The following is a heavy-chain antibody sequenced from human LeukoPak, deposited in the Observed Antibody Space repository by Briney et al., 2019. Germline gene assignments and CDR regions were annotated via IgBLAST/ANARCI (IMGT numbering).Heavy chain of an antibody. D-gene: IGHD2-15*01. CDR3: ARDSGVCSGGSCSDYYYYGMDV. CDR2: MNPNSGNT. CDR1: GYTFSAYD. J-gene: IGHJ6*02. V-gene: IGHV1-8*01. Sequence: ASVKVSCKASGYTFSAYDINWVRQATGQGLEWMGWMNPNSGNTGFAQKFQGRVTMTRDTSINTAYMELSNLRSEDTAVYYCARDSGVCSGGSCSDYYYYGMDVWGQGTTVTVSS.